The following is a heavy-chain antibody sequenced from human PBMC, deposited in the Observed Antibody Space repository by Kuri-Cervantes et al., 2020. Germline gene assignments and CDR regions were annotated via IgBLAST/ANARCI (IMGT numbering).Heavy chain of an antibody. CDR2: ISYDGSNK. Sequence: GGSLRLSCATSGFIFSSFDMHWVRQAPGKGLEWVAVISYDGSNKYYADSVKGRFTISRDNSKNTLYLQMNSLRAEDTAVYYCARGESFEYSSSSLVDAFDIWGQGTMVTVSS. J-gene: IGHJ3*02. CDR3: ARGESFEYSSSSLVDAFDI. D-gene: IGHD6-6*01. CDR1: GFIFSSFD. V-gene: IGHV3-30*19.